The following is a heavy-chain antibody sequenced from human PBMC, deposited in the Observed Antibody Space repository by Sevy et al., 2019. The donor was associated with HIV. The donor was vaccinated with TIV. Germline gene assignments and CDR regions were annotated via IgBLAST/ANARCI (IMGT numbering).Heavy chain of an antibody. CDR3: ARAESVSTRNAMDV. CDR2: ISSDGSIT. J-gene: IGHJ6*02. D-gene: IGHD4-17*01. V-gene: IGHV3-74*01. Sequence: GALRLSCAASGFNFSSYWMHWVRQAPGKGLVWVSRISSDGSITNYADSVKGRFTFSRDNAKNTVYQQMNSLRVEDTALYYCARAESVSTRNAMDVWGQGTTVTVSS. CDR1: GFNFSSYW.